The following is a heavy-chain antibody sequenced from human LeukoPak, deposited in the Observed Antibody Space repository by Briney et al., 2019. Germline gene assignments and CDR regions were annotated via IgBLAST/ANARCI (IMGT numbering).Heavy chain of an antibody. Sequence: GGSLRLSCAASGFSFSSYWMQWVRQAPGKGLVWVSRINTDGSSRSYADSVKGRFTISRDNAKNTLYLQMNSLRAEDTAVYYCIRDLFDDYSLDYWGQGALVTVSS. D-gene: IGHD3-16*01. J-gene: IGHJ4*02. CDR2: INTDGSSR. CDR1: GFSFSSYW. CDR3: IRDLFDDYSLDY. V-gene: IGHV3-74*01.